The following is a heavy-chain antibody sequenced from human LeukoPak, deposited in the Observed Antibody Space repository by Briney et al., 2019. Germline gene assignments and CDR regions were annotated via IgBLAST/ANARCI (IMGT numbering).Heavy chain of an antibody. CDR1: GFAFSSYA. D-gene: IGHD3-3*01. CDR2: ISGSGGST. CDR3: AKTYYDFWSGYFH. J-gene: IGHJ4*02. V-gene: IGHV3-23*01. Sequence: RGSLRLSCAASGFAFSSYAMSWVRQAPGKGLEWVSAISGSGGSTYYADSVKGRFTISRDNSKNTLYLQMNSLRAEDTAVYYCAKTYYDFWSGYFHWGQGTLVTVSS.